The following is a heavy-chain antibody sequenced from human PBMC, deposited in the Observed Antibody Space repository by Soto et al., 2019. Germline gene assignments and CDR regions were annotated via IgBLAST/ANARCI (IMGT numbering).Heavy chain of an antibody. CDR2: IYYSGST. CDR3: ARRGSSSWYGY. J-gene: IGHJ4*02. D-gene: IGHD6-13*01. CDR1: GGSISSNNYY. V-gene: IGHV4-39*01. Sequence: QLPLQESGPGLVKPSETLSLTCTVSGGSISSNNYYWGWIRQPPGKGLEWIGTIYYSGSTYYNPSLKSRVTISVDTSKNQFSLKLSSVTAADTAVYYCARRGSSSWYGYWGQGTLVTVSS.